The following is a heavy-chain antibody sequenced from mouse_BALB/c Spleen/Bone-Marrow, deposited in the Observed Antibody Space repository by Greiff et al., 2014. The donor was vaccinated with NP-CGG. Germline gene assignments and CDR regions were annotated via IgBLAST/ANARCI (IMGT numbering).Heavy chain of an antibody. V-gene: IGHV1-14*01. J-gene: IGHJ2*01. CDR2: INPYNDAT. CDR1: GYTFTSYV. CDR3: AREGVDYFDY. Sequence: VQLQQSGPELVKPGASVKMSCKASGYTFTSYVIHWVKQKPGQGLEWIGYINPYNDATKFNERSKGKATLTSDKSSSTAYMVLSSLTSEDSAVYYCAREGVDYFDYWGQGTTLTVSS.